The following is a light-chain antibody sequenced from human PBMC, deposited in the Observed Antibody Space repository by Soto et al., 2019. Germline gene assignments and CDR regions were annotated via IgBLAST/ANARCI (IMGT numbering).Light chain of an antibody. CDR2: GAS. J-gene: IGKJ5*01. V-gene: IGKV3-20*01. CDR3: QQYGSSQIT. Sequence: EIVLTQSPGTLSLSPGERATLSSRASQSVKSNYLAWYQQKPGQAPRLLIYGASSRSTVIPDRFSGNGSGTDFTLTISRLEPEDFAVHYCQQYGSSQITFGQGTRLEIK. CDR1: QSVKSNY.